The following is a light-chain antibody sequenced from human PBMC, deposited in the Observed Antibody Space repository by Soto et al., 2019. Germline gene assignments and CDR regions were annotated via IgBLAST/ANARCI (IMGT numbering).Light chain of an antibody. CDR3: QQANSFPLT. CDR2: GAS. CDR1: QSISSN. J-gene: IGKJ4*01. Sequence: EIVMTQSPATLSVSPGERATLSCRASQSISSNLAWYQQKPGQAPRLLIYGASTRATGIPATFSGSGSGTEFTLTISSLQPEDFATYYCQQANSFPLTFGGGTKVEIK. V-gene: IGKV3-15*01.